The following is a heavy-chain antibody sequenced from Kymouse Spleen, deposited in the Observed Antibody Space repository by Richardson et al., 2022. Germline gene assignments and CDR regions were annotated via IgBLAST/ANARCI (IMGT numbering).Heavy chain of an antibody. CDR2: IKSKTDGGTT. V-gene: IGHV3-15*01. J-gene: IGHJ6*02. CDR3: TTEKELELHHYYGMDV. CDR1: GFTFSNAW. D-gene: IGHD1-7*01. Sequence: EVQLVESGGGLVKPGGSLRLSCAASGFTFSNAWMSWVRQAPGKGLEWVGRIKSKTDGGTTDYAAPVKGRFTISRDDSKNTLYLQMNSLKTEDTAVYYCTTEKELELHHYYGMDVWGQGTTVTVSS.